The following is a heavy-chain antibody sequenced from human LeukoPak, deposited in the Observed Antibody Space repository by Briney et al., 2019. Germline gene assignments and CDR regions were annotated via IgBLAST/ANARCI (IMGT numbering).Heavy chain of an antibody. J-gene: IGHJ3*02. D-gene: IGHD2-2*01. CDR1: GFSFSTYG. Sequence: GRSLRLSCAASGFSFSTYGMHWVRQAPGKGLEWVAVIWYDGSNEYYAASVKGRFTISRDNSKNTLYLQMNSLRAEDTAVYYCARQGYCSSTTCYLDAFDIWGQGTVVTVSS. V-gene: IGHV3-33*03. CDR3: ARQGYCSSTTCYLDAFDI. CDR2: IWYDGSNE.